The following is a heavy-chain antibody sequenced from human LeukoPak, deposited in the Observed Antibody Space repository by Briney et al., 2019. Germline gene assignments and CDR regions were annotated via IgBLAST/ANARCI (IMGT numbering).Heavy chain of an antibody. J-gene: IGHJ4*02. CDR1: GFIFRNYA. D-gene: IGHD4/OR15-4a*01. CDR2: ISDNGGGT. V-gene: IGHV3-23*01. Sequence: PGGSLRLSCVASGFIFRNYAMSWVRQAPGEGLEWVSGISDNGGGTYYADSLKGRFAISRDNSKNMLYLQMNSLRAEDTAVYYCAKESGALGAPLYDYWGRGILVTASS. CDR3: AKESGALGAPLYDY.